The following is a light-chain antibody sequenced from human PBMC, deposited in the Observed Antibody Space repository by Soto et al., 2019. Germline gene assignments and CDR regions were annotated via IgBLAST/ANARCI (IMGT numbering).Light chain of an antibody. V-gene: IGKV3-20*01. CDR2: AAS. Sequence: EIVLTQSTGTLSLSPGERATLSCRDSQSVSSSYLAWYQQTPGQAPRVLIFAASTRATGTPDRFSGSGSGTDSTLTISRLEPEDFAVYYCQLYGSSPMYTFGQGTKLEIK. J-gene: IGKJ2*01. CDR1: QSVSSSY. CDR3: QLYGSSPMYT.